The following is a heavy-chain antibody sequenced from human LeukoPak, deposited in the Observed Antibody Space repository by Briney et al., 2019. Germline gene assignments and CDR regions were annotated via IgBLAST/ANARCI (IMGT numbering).Heavy chain of an antibody. Sequence: PGGSLRLSCAASGFTVSSNYMSWVRQAPGKGLGLVSVIYSSGSTYYADSVKGRFTISRGSSKNTLYLQMNSLRAEDTAVYYCARDRDERSGDAFDIWGQGTMVTVSS. J-gene: IGHJ3*02. CDR2: IYSSGST. V-gene: IGHV3-66*03. CDR3: ARDRDERSGDAFDI. CDR1: GFTVSSNY. D-gene: IGHD5-12*01.